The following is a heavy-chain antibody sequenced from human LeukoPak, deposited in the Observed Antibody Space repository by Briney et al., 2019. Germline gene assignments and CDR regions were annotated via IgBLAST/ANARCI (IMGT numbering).Heavy chain of an antibody. J-gene: IGHJ6*03. CDR1: GGSISNYY. Sequence: SETLSLTCTVSGGSISNYYWSWIRQPPGKGLEWIGYIYDSGSTNYNPSLKSRVTISVDTSKNQFSLKLSSVTAADTAVYYCASFEATSSWPYYYYYMDVWGKGTTVTVSS. CDR2: IYDSGST. CDR3: ASFEATSSWPYYYYYMDV. D-gene: IGHD6-13*01. V-gene: IGHV4-59*12.